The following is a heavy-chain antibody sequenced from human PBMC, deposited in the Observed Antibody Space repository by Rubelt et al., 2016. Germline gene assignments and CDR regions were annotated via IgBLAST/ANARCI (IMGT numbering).Heavy chain of an antibody. CDR2: INHSGSN. J-gene: IGHJ4*02. Sequence: QVQLQQWGAGLLKPSETLSLTCAVYGGSFSGYYWSWIRQPPGKGLEWIGEINHSGSNNYNPYLKSRVTISVDTSKNQLSLKLSSVTAADTAVYYCARGSGEFDYWGQGTLVTVSS. CDR3: ARGSGEFDY. CDR1: GGSFSGYY. D-gene: IGHD3-10*01. V-gene: IGHV4-34*01.